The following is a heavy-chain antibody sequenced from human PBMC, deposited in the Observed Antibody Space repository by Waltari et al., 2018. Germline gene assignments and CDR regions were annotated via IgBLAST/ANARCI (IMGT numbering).Heavy chain of an antibody. CDR1: GGSFSGYY. CDR2: IDHRGSA. Sequence: QVQLQQWGAGLLKPSETLSLTCAVYGGSFSGYYWSWVRQPPGKGLEWIGEIDHRGSANANPPLKSRVTVSVDASKKQFSLKLSSVTAADTAVYYCARGNVGRYFGDSKGSYYGMDVWGQGTTVTVSS. V-gene: IGHV4-34*01. CDR3: ARGNVGRYFGDSKGSYYGMDV. D-gene: IGHD3-10*01. J-gene: IGHJ6*02.